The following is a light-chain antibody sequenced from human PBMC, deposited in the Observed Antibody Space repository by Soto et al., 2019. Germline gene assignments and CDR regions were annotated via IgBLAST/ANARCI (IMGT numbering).Light chain of an antibody. CDR2: EVT. CDR1: SSDIGDYNY. Sequence: QSALTQPASVSGSPGQSITISCTGTSSDIGDYNYVSWYQQHPGKAPKLMIYEVTNRPSGVSNRFSGSKSGNTASLTISGLQAEDEADYYCSSYTSNNTWLFGGGTKLTVL. J-gene: IGLJ3*02. V-gene: IGLV2-14*01. CDR3: SSYTSNNTWL.